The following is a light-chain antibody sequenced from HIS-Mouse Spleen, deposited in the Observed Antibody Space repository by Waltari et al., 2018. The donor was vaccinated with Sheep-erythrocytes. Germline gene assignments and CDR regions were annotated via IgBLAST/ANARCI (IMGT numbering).Light chain of an antibody. CDR2: LGS. J-gene: IGKJ1*01. V-gene: IGKV2-28*01. Sequence: DIVMTQSPLSLPVPPGEPASISCRSSQSLLHSNGYNYLDWYLQKPRQSPQLLIYLGSNRASGVPDRFSGSGSGTDFTLKISRVEAEDVGVYYCMQALQTPWTFGQGTKVEIK. CDR3: MQALQTPWT. CDR1: QSLLHSNGYNY.